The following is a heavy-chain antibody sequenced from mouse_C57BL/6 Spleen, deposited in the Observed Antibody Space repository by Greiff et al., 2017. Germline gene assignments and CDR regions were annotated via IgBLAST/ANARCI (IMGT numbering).Heavy chain of an antibody. V-gene: IGHV1-50*01. CDR2: IDPSDSYT. J-gene: IGHJ2*01. CDR3: AQTAQASYFDY. Sequence: QVQLQQPGAELVKPGASVKLSCKASGYTFTSYWMQWVKQRPGQGLEWIGEIDPSDSYTNYNQKFKGKATLTVDTSSSTAYMQLSSLTSEDSAVDYCAQTAQASYFDYWGQGTTLTVSS. D-gene: IGHD3-2*02. CDR1: GYTFTSYW.